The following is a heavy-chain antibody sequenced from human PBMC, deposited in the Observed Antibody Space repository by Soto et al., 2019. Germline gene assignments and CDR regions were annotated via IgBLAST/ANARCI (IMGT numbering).Heavy chain of an antibody. V-gene: IGHV3-23*01. D-gene: IGHD2-15*01. CDR1: GFTLRDYA. Sequence: EVQLLESGGGLVQPGGSLRLSCAASGFTLRDYAMTWVRQAPGKGLEWVSSLSGRGGNTYYADSVKGRFTISRANSENTLFLQMSSLRAEDTATYYCATPVGVYWYFDLWGRGTLVTVSS. CDR2: LSGRGGNT. CDR3: ATPVGVYWYFDL. J-gene: IGHJ2*01.